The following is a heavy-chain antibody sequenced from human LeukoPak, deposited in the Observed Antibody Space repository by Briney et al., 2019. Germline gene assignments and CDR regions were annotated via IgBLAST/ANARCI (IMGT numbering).Heavy chain of an antibody. Sequence: AGGSLRLSCTASGFTFSDYDMNWVRLAPGKGLEWVSSISGRSSHMYYTDSAKGRFTISRDNAKNSLYLQMNSLRAGDTAVYYCARAFPPLRTSAAGDFWGQGTLVTVSS. J-gene: IGHJ4*02. V-gene: IGHV3-21*06. CDR1: GFTFSDYD. D-gene: IGHD6-25*01. CDR2: ISGRSSHM. CDR3: ARAFPPLRTSAAGDF.